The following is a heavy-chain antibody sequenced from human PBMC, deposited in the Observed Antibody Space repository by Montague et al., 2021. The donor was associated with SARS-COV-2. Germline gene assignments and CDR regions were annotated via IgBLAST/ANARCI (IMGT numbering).Heavy chain of an antibody. CDR2: IYYSGST. J-gene: IGHJ3*02. V-gene: IGHV4-31*03. CDR1: GGSISSGGYY. CDR3: ARVQGITMIVVVIGAFDI. D-gene: IGHD3-22*01. Sequence: TLSLTCTVSGGSISSGGYYWSWIRQHPGKGLEWIGYIYYSGSTYYNPSLKSRVTISVDTSKNQFSLKLSSVTAAETAVYYCARVQGITMIVVVIGAFDIWGQGTMVTVSS.